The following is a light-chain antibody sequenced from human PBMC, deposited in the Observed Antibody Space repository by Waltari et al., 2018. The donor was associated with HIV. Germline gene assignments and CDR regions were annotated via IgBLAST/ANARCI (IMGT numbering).Light chain of an antibody. CDR1: SSDVGPYNL. V-gene: IGLV2-23*02. CDR2: EVS. J-gene: IGLJ3*02. Sequence: QSALTQPASMSGSPGQSITISCTGTSSDVGPYNLVSWYQQNPGKAPKLIMYEVSERPSGVSNRFSGSKSGSTASLTISGLQADDEADYYCCSYAGSSIWVFGGGTKLTVL. CDR3: CSYAGSSIWV.